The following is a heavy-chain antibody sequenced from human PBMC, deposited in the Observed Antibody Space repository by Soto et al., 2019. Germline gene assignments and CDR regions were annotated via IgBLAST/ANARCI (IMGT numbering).Heavy chain of an antibody. CDR3: AKDRGSGHTLDY. D-gene: IGHD3-3*01. CDR2: ISANGATT. CDR1: GFTFSSYA. J-gene: IGHJ4*01. V-gene: IGHV3-23*01. Sequence: GGSLRLSCAPSGFTFSSYAMSWVRQAPGKGLEWVSAISANGATTSYADSVKGRFTISRDNSKNTLYLQMNSLRAEDTALYFCAKDRGSGHTLDYWGHGTLVTVSS.